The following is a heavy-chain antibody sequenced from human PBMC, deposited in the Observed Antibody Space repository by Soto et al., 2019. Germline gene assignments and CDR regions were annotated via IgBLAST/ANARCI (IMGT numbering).Heavy chain of an antibody. CDR1: GFTVSTNY. CDR2: IYSGGST. J-gene: IGHJ4*02. CDR3: ARASIAAAGYYFDY. Sequence: GGSLRLSCAASGFTVSTNYMSWVGQSPGKGLEWVSVIYSGGSTYYADSVKGRFTISRDNSKNTLYLQMNSLRAEDTAVYYCARASIAAAGYYFDYWGQGTRATVS. V-gene: IGHV3-53*01. D-gene: IGHD6-13*01.